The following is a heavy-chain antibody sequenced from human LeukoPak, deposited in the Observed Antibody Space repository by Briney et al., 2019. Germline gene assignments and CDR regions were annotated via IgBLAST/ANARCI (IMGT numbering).Heavy chain of an antibody. CDR1: GYTLTELS. Sequence: ASVKVSCKVSGYTLTELSMHWVRQAPGQGLEWMGWINTNTGNPTYAQGFTGRFVFSLDTSVSTAYLQISSLKAEDTAVYYCARDRIVGATMDAFDIWGQGTMVTVSS. CDR2: INTNTGNP. J-gene: IGHJ3*02. V-gene: IGHV7-4-1*02. D-gene: IGHD1-26*01. CDR3: ARDRIVGATMDAFDI.